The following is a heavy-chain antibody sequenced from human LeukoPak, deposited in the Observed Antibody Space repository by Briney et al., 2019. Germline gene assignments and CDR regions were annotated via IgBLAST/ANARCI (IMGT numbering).Heavy chain of an antibody. Sequence: SETLSLTCAVYGGSFSGYYWSWIRQPPGKGLEWIGEINHSGSTNYNPSLKSRVTISVDTSKNQFSLELSSVTAADTAVYYCARTRYYGSGSYFVYWGQGTLVTVSS. CDR2: INHSGST. J-gene: IGHJ4*02. CDR3: ARTRYYGSGSYFVY. CDR1: GGSFSGYY. V-gene: IGHV4-34*01. D-gene: IGHD3-10*01.